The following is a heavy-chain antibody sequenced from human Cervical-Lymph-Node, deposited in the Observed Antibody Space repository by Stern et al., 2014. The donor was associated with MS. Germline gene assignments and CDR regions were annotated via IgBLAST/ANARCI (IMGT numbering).Heavy chain of an antibody. D-gene: IGHD3-16*01. CDR1: GFSLSSVGVG. J-gene: IGHJ5*02. Sequence: QVTLKESGPTLVKPTQTLTLTCTFSGFSLSSVGVGVGWIRQPPGKALEWLALLYWDDDKRYSPSLKTRLTITKDTSKNQVVLTMTNVDPVDTATYYCAHSLWGAVFDPWGQGTLVTVSS. CDR3: AHSLWGAVFDP. CDR2: LYWDDDK. V-gene: IGHV2-5*02.